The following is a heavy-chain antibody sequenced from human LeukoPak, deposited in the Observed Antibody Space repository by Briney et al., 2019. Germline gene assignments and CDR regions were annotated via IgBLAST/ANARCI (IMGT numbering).Heavy chain of an antibody. CDR2: IFHTGRT. J-gene: IGHJ4*02. D-gene: IGHD2-21*01. Sequence: PSETLSLTCGVSAYSISSGYYWGWIRQPPGKGLEWIGSIFHTGRTYYNPSLMGRVTLSVDTSKNQFSLRLMSVTAADTAVYYCARSQANEGMWYWGQGALVTVSS. V-gene: IGHV4-38-2*01. CDR1: AYSISSGYY. CDR3: ARSQANEGMWY.